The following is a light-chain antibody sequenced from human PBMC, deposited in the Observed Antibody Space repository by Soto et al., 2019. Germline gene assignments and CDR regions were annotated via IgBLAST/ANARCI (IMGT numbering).Light chain of an antibody. Sequence: QSALTQPASVSASPGQSITISCTGTSSDVGAYNYVSWYQQYPGKAPKLIIYDVVKRPSGISNRFSGSKSGNTASLTIPGLQAEDEADYYCSSYAGSNNFGVYVFGTGTKVTVL. CDR3: SSYAGSNNFGVYV. CDR2: DVV. CDR1: SSDVGAYNY. J-gene: IGLJ1*01. V-gene: IGLV2-14*01.